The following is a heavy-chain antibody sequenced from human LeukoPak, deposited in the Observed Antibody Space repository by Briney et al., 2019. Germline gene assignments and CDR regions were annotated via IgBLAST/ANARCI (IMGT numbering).Heavy chain of an antibody. V-gene: IGHV4-4*02. CDR1: GGSVISTNW. J-gene: IGHJ4*02. Sequence: SGTLSLTCGVSGGSVISTNWWTWVRQPPGKGLEWIGEVHLDGRTNYNPSLESRLTISVDLSENHVSLKLTSVTAADTAVYYCVRDGPHYCGRTSCYAAHFDYWGQGTLVTVSS. D-gene: IGHD2-2*01. CDR2: VHLDGRT. CDR3: VRDGPHYCGRTSCYAAHFDY.